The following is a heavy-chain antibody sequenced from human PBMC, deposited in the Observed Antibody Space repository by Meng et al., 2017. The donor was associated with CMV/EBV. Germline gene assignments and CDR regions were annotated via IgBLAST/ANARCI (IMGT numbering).Heavy chain of an antibody. D-gene: IGHD3-3*01. V-gene: IGHV1-46*01. CDR1: GYTFTSYY. CDR2: INPSGGST. CDR3: ARQRVTIFGVVTLYYGMDV. Sequence: ASVKVSCKASGYTFTSYYMHWVRQAPGQGLEWMGIINPSGGSTSYAQKFQGRVTMTRDTSTSTAYMELSSLRSEDTAVYYCARQRVTIFGVVTLYYGMDVWGQGTTVTVSS. J-gene: IGHJ6*02.